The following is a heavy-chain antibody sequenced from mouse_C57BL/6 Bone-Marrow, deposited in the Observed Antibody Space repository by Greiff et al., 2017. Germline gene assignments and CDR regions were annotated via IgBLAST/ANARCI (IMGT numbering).Heavy chain of an antibody. CDR1: GYTFTSYW. Sequence: QVQLQPPGAELVKPGASVKMSCKASGYTFTSYWMQWVKQRPGQGLEWIGEIDPSDSYTNYNPKFKGKATLTVDTSSSTADMQLSSLTSEDSAVYYCARPPYYYGSSGFAYWGQGTLVTVSA. CDR2: IDPSDSYT. V-gene: IGHV1-50*01. D-gene: IGHD1-1*01. CDR3: ARPPYYYGSSGFAY. J-gene: IGHJ3*01.